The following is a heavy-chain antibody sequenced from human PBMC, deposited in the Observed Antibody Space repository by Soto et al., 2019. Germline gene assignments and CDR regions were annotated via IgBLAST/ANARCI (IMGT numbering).Heavy chain of an antibody. CDR3: ARQVGYSKGNWFDP. CDR1: GFSLSTSGMR. CDR2: IDWDDDK. Sequence: VSGPTLVNPTQTLTLTCTFSGFSLSTSGMRVSWIRQPPGKALEWLARIDWDDDKFYSTSLKTRLTISKDTSKNQVVLTMTNMDPVDTATYYCARQVGYSKGNWFDPWGQGTLVTVSS. V-gene: IGHV2-70*04. J-gene: IGHJ5*02. D-gene: IGHD6-13*01.